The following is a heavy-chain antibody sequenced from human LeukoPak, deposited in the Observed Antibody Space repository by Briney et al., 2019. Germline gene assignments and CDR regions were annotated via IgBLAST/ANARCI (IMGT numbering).Heavy chain of an antibody. CDR3: AKESSGGWYFDY. D-gene: IGHD6-19*01. J-gene: IGHJ4*02. CDR1: GFTFSSYS. Sequence: GGSLRLSCAASGFTFSSYSMNWVRQAPGKGLEWVSSISSSSSYIYYADSVKGRFTISRDNSKNSLYLQMNSLRAEDTAVYYCAKESSGGWYFDYWGQGTLVTVSS. V-gene: IGHV3-21*04. CDR2: ISSSSSYI.